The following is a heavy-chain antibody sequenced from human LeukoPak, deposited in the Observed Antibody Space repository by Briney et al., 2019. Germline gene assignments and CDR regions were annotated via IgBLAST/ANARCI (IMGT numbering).Heavy chain of an antibody. CDR2: ISAYNGNT. D-gene: IGHD6-13*01. J-gene: IGHJ4*02. V-gene: IGHV1-18*01. Sequence: GAAVRVSRQGSRYTFTSYGISWVRQAPGRGREWVGWISAYNGNTKDAKKLQGRVTMAPATSTSTAYMELRSVRSDDTAVYYCARGGARGSSWYEDYWGQGTLVTVSS. CDR3: ARGGARGSSWYEDY. CDR1: RYTFTSYG.